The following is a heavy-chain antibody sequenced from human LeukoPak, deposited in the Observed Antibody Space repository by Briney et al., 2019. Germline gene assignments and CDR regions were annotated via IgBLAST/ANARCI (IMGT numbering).Heavy chain of an antibody. D-gene: IGHD4-17*01. CDR1: GFTFGDYA. CDR2: IRSKAYGGTT. CDR3: TRRARIHGDPEDWYFDL. Sequence: PGGSLRLSCTASGFTFGDYAMSWFRQAPGKGLEWVGFIRSKAYGGTTEYAASVKGRFTISRDDSKSIAYLQMNSLKTEDTAVYYCTRRARIHGDPEDWYFDLWGRGTLVTVSS. J-gene: IGHJ2*01. V-gene: IGHV3-49*03.